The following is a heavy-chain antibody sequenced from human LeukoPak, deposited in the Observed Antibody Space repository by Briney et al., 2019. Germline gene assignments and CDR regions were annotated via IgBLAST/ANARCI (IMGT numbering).Heavy chain of an antibody. J-gene: IGHJ5*02. CDR2: ISYDGSNK. CDR1: GFTFSSYA. D-gene: IGHD5-12*01. Sequence: PGGSLRLSCAVSGFTFSSYAMHWVRPAPGKGLEGVAVISYDGSNKYYADSVKGRFTISRDISKNTLYLQTNSLRAEDTAVYYCARGYSDYDYPSTVGSWGQGTLVTVSS. CDR3: ARGYSDYDYPSTVGS. V-gene: IGHV3-30-3*01.